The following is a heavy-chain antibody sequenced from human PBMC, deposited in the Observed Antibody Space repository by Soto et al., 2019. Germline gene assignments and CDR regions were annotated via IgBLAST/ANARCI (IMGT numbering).Heavy chain of an antibody. CDR3: ASGDIVVVPAAAPAD. V-gene: IGHV4-59*08. CDR1: GGSIGSYY. Sequence: SETLSLTCIVSGGSIGSYYWTWIRQPPGKGLEWIGYIYYSGTTNYNPSLESRVTISVDTSKNQFSLKLSSVTAADTAVYYCASGDIVVVPAAAPADWGQGTLVTV. J-gene: IGHJ4*02. D-gene: IGHD2-2*01. CDR2: IYYSGTT.